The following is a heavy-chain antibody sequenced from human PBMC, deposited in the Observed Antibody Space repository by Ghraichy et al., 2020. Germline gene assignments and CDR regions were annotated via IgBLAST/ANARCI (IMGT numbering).Heavy chain of an antibody. V-gene: IGHV3-23*01. D-gene: IGHD5-12*01. CDR1: GFTFKNNA. J-gene: IGHJ4*02. CDR3: ARDRGFSGYAALDY. Sequence: GGSLRLSCAASGFTFKNNAMSWVRQAPGKGLQWVSAISGSGGSSSYADSVKGRFTISRDNSKNTLSLQMNRLRAEDTAVYYCARDRGFSGYAALDYWGQGTLVTVSS. CDR2: ISGSGGSS.